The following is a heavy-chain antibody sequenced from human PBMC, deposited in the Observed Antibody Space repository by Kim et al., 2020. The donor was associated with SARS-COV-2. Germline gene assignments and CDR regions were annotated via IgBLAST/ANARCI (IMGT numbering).Heavy chain of an antibody. Sequence: GGSLRVSCAASGFIVSSNFMNWVRQAPGKGLEWVSVIYRGGSTYYADSVMGRFTISRDISKNTVYLHMNSLRVEDTAVYYCARDEAIDYGLDVWGQGTTVTVSS. CDR3: ARDEAIDYGLDV. J-gene: IGHJ6*02. CDR2: IYRGGST. V-gene: IGHV3-53*01. CDR1: GFIVSSNF.